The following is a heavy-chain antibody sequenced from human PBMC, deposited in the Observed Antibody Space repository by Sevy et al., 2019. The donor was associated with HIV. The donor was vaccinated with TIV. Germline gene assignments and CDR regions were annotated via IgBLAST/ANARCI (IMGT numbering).Heavy chain of an antibody. CDR1: GGSITTYY. J-gene: IGHJ4*02. CDR2: IHYSGRT. CDR3: AREATGAFDY. D-gene: IGHD5-12*01. V-gene: IGHV4-59*01. Sequence: SETLFLTCTVSGGSITTYYWSWIRQPPGKGLEWIGYIHYSGRTNYNPSLKSRLTISVDTSKNQFSLKLTSVAAADTAVYYCAREATGAFDYWGQGTLVTVSS.